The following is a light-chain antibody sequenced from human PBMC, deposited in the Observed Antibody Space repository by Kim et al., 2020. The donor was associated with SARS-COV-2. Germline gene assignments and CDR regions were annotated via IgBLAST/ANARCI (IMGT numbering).Light chain of an antibody. CDR3: GAWDESLSGWV. CDR1: SAKIGSNY. V-gene: IGLV1-47*02. J-gene: IGLJ3*02. Sequence: QSVLTQPPSASVTPGQRVTISCSGSSAKIGSNYVYWYQQLPGTAPKLRIYSNNQRPSGVPDRFSGSNAGTSAALAISGFRSEDEADYYCGAWDESLSGWVFGGGTQLTVL. CDR2: SNN.